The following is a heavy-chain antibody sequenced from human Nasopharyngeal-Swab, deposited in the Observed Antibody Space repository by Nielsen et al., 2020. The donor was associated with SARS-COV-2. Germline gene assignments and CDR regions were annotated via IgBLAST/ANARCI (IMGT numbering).Heavy chain of an antibody. V-gene: IGHV4-34*10. J-gene: IGHJ6*02. D-gene: IGHD2-2*01. CDR2: TRHSGSG. Sequence: WIRQPPGKGLEWIGETRHSGSGNYKPSLNSRLSTSVDASNNQFSLKLDSVTAADTAVYYCARGGRHGCSSANRPCAIDVWGQGATVTVSS. CDR3: ARGGRHGCSSANRPCAIDV.